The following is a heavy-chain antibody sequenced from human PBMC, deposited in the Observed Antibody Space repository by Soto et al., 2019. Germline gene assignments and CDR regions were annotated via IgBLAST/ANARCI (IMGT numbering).Heavy chain of an antibody. J-gene: IGHJ6*02. CDR3: ARFSGSYYYAMDV. CDR1: CPSFSGYY. Sequence: SGTLSLTCALHCPSFSGYYWSWIRQPPGKGLEWIGEINHSGVTNYKPSLKRRVTISVDTSKNQFSLQLKSVTAADTALYYCARFSGSYYYAMDVWGQGSTVT. V-gene: IGHV4-34*01. D-gene: IGHD6-19*01. CDR2: INHSGVT.